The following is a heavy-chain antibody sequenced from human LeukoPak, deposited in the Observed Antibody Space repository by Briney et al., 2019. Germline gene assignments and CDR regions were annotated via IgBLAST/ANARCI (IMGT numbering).Heavy chain of an antibody. J-gene: IGHJ4*02. Sequence: PSETLSLTCTVSGGSISSYYWGWIRQPPGKGLEWIGSIYYSGSTYYNPSLKSRVTISVDTSKNQFSLKLSSVTAADTAVYYCASSRRYCSSTSCYTLRDYWGQGTLVTVSS. CDR3: ASSRRYCSSTSCYTLRDY. D-gene: IGHD2-2*02. CDR1: GGSISSYY. V-gene: IGHV4-39*01. CDR2: IYYSGST.